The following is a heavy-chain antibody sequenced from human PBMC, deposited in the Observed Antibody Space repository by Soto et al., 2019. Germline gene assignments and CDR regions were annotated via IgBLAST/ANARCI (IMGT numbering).Heavy chain of an antibody. CDR2: LYSSGNT. J-gene: IGHJ4*02. CDR3: ARGPYSGGWYVVDY. D-gene: IGHD6-19*01. V-gene: IGHV4-4*07. Sequence: PSETLSLTCTVSGASISAYAWSWIRQPAGKGLEWIGRLYSSGNTNYNPSFKSRLTMSADTSKNQFSLKLSSVTAADTAVYYCARGPYSGGWYVVDYWGQGTLVTVSS. CDR1: GASISAYA.